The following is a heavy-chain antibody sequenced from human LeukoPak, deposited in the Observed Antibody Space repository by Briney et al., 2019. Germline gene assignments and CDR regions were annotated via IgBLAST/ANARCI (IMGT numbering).Heavy chain of an antibody. CDR3: AKSYYYHSGSFDY. CDR1: GFTFSTFN. D-gene: IGHD3-10*01. V-gene: IGHV3-30*18. Sequence: GGSLRLSCAASGFTFSTFNMHWVRQAPGKGLEWVAVFSSDGRSTFYAENVQGRFTLSRDNSKNTLSLQMNSLRAEDTAVYYCAKSYYYHSGSFDYWGQGTLVTISS. J-gene: IGHJ4*02. CDR2: FSSDGRST.